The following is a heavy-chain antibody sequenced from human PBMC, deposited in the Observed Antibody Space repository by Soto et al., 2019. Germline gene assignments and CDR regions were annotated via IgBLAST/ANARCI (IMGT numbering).Heavy chain of an antibody. D-gene: IGHD2-15*01. V-gene: IGHV1-69*01. Sequence: QVQLVQSGAEVKKPGSSVKVSCNASGGTFSSYAISWVRQAPGQGLEWMGGIIHIFGTANYAQKFQGRVTITADESTSTAYMELSSLRSEDTAVYYCARADIVVVVAATPVQYYYYGMDVWGQGTTVTVSS. CDR3: ARADIVVVVAATPVQYYYYGMDV. CDR1: GGTFSSYA. CDR2: IIHIFGTA. J-gene: IGHJ6*02.